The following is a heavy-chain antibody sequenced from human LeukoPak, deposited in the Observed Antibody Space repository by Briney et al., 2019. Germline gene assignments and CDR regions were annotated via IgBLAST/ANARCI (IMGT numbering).Heavy chain of an antibody. V-gene: IGHV3-53*01. J-gene: IGHJ5*02. CDR1: GFTVSSNY. D-gene: IGHD3-22*01. CDR2: IYSGGST. Sequence: GGSLRLSCAASGFTVSSNYMSWVRQAPGKGLEWVSVIYSGGSTYYADSVKARFTIPRDNSKHTMYLQKNRVSAEDTAVYCCGSLGGDYYDSSGYYLSTWGQGTLVTVSS. CDR3: GSLGGDYYDSSGYYLST.